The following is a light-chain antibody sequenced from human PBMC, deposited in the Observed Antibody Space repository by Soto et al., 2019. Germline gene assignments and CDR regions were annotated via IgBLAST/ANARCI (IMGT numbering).Light chain of an antibody. CDR1: QTVGGRY. CDR2: GAS. J-gene: IGKJ1*01. CDR3: LQYVSSPWT. V-gene: IGKV3-20*01. Sequence: EIVLTQSAATLSLSLGERATLSCRASQTVGGRYLAWFQQKPGQTPRLLIYGASTRAAGVPDRFSGSGSGTDFSLTINRLEPEXXAVYYCLQYVSSPWTFGQGTKVEV.